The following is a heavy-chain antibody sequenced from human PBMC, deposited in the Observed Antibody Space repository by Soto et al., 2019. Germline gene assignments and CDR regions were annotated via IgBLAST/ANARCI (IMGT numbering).Heavy chain of an antibody. CDR2: IIPVFDTV. V-gene: IGHV1-69*06. CDR3: ARVVYGGASWPHAFDL. Sequence: QEQLVQSGAEVKKSGSSVKVSCKDTGGLFSSYAVSWVRQAPGQGLEWMGGIIPVFDTVYYAQKFQGRVTMPRDTSTRTAYMDLRGLRHDDTATYYCARVVYGGASWPHAFDLWGQGTMVTVSA. D-gene: IGHD2-8*01. CDR1: GGLFSSYA. J-gene: IGHJ3*01.